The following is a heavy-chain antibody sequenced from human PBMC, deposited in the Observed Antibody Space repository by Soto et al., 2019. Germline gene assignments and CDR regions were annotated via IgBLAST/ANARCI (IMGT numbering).Heavy chain of an antibody. J-gene: IGHJ4*02. D-gene: IGHD3-22*01. V-gene: IGHV4-59*01. CDR1: GGSISSYY. CDR3: ARGFRGYYYYFDY. Sequence: SETLSLTCTASGGSISSYYWNWIRQPPGKGLEWIGYIHSSGSTNYKPSLKSRVTISADTSKNQFSLKLSSVTAADTAVYFCARGFRGYYYYFDYWGQGTLVTVSS. CDR2: IHSSGST.